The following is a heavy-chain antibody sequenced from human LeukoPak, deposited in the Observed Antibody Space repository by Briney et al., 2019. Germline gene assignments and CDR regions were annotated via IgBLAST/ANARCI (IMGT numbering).Heavy chain of an antibody. CDR3: ARLGVAGSSGWYFDP. D-gene: IGHD6-19*01. Sequence: SETLSLTGSVSGGSISGYYWSWIRQPPGKGLEWIAYIYYSGSTNYNPSLKSRVTISVDTSKNQFSLKLSSVTAADTAVYYCARLGVAGSSGWYFDPWGQGTLVTVSS. J-gene: IGHJ5*02. V-gene: IGHV4-59*08. CDR2: IYYSGST. CDR1: GGSISGYY.